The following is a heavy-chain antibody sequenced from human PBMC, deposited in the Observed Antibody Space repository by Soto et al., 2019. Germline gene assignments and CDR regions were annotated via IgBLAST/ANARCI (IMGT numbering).Heavy chain of an antibody. CDR1: TFTFSSYS. Sequence: LRLSCSASTFTFSSYSMNWVRQAPGKGLEWVSYISDTGRTTRYAESVKGRFTISRGNAKKSFYLQMNSLRDEDTAVYYCARDMGTWEENAIDMWGQGTTVTVSS. V-gene: IGHV3-48*02. CDR2: ISDTGRTT. J-gene: IGHJ3*02. CDR3: ARDMGTWEENAIDM. D-gene: IGHD1-26*01.